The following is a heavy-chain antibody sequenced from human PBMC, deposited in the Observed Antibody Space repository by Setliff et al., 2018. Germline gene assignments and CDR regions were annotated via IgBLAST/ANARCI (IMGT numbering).Heavy chain of an antibody. CDR3: ARSRYYDSSGNNYGLDY. CDR2: IYASGST. V-gene: IGHV4-61*02. D-gene: IGHD3-22*01. Sequence: PSETLSLTCAVSGDSVDNGNYYRSWIRQAAGKGLEWIGRIYASGSTNYNPSLKSRVTISLDTSKNQFSLKLNSVTAADTAVYYCARSRYYDSSGNNYGLDYWGQGTLVTVSS. CDR1: GDSVDNGNYY. J-gene: IGHJ4*02.